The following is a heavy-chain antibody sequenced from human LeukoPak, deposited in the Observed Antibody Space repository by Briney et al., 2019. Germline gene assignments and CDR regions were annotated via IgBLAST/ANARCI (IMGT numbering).Heavy chain of an antibody. CDR1: GFTFSSYA. Sequence: PGGSLRLSCAASGFTFSSYAMHWVRQAPGKGLEWVAVISYDGSNKYYADSVKGRFTISRDNSKNTLYLQMNSLRAEDTAVYYCARSGGLQKFDYWGQGTLVTVSS. V-gene: IGHV3-30*04. CDR3: ARSGGLQKFDY. CDR2: ISYDGSNK. D-gene: IGHD4-11*01. J-gene: IGHJ4*02.